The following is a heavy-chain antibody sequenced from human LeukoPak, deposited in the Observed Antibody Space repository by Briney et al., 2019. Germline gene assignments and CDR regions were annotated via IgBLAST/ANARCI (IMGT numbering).Heavy chain of an antibody. J-gene: IGHJ4*02. V-gene: IGHV3-23*01. CDR1: GFTFSSYA. D-gene: IGHD6-13*01. CDR2: ISNSGSTT. Sequence: GGSLRLSCAASGFTFSSYAMTWVRQAPGKGLDWVSAISNSGSTTYYADSVKGRFTISRDNSKNTLYLQMNSLRAEDTAVYYCASVIAADGDDYWGQGTLVTVSS. CDR3: ASVIAADGDDY.